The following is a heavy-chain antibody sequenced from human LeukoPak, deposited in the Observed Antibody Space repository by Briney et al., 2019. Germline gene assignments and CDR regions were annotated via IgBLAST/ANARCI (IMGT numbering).Heavy chain of an antibody. D-gene: IGHD3-22*01. Sequence: PSETLSLTCTVSGDSVRSDTYYWSWVRQPPGTGLEWIGFVYYSGRTNYNASLKSRVTMSVDTSKNQFSLMLRSVTAADTAVYYCVRETTTEYYDSSGYYRQTEVFDAWGQGTMVTVSS. J-gene: IGHJ3*01. CDR2: VYYSGRT. V-gene: IGHV4-61*01. CDR3: VRETTTEYYDSSGYYRQTEVFDA. CDR1: GDSVRSDTYY.